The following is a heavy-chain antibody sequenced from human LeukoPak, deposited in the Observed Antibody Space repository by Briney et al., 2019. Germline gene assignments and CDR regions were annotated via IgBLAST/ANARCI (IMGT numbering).Heavy chain of an antibody. CDR1: GYSFTSYG. D-gene: IGHD2-15*01. CDR3: ARGGRYCSGGSCYHYFDY. Sequence: GASVKVSCKASGYSFTSYGITWVRQAPGQGLEWMGWISGYNGNTNYAQKLQGRVTMTTDTSTSTAYMELRSLRSDDTAVYYCARGGRYCSGGSCYHYFDYWGQGTLVTVSS. CDR2: ISGYNGNT. V-gene: IGHV1-18*01. J-gene: IGHJ4*02.